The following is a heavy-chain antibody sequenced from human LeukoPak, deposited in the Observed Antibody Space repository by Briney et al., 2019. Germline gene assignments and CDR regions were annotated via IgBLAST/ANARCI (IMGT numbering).Heavy chain of an antibody. CDR3: ARSDYYDSSDAFDI. CDR2: IYHSGST. J-gene: IGHJ3*02. Sequence: SETLSLTCTVSGGSISSYYWSWIRQPPGKGLEWIGYIYHSGSTYYNPSLKSRVTISVDRSKNQFSLKLSSVTAAGTAVYYCARSDYYDSSDAFDIWGKGTMVTVSS. V-gene: IGHV4-59*12. CDR1: GGSISSYY. D-gene: IGHD3-22*01.